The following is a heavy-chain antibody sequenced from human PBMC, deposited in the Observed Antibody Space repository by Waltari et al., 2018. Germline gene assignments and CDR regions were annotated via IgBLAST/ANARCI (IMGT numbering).Heavy chain of an antibody. CDR2: TRSNAYTGTT. CDR3: TRVKGSFWSGYCFDH. CDR1: GFTLGRYC. J-gene: IGHJ4*02. D-gene: IGHD3-3*01. Sequence: DVQLVESGGGLLRPGQSLMHSCTISGFTLGRYCLSLFRQGPGKGLEWVGFTRSNAYTGTTEYAAFVKGRFTISRDDSKGIAYLQMNSLKAEDTAVYYCTRVKGSFWSGYCFDHSGQGTLVTVSS. V-gene: IGHV3-49*03.